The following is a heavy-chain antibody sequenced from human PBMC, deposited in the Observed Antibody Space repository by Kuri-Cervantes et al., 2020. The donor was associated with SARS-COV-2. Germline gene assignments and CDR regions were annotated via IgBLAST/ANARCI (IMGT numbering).Heavy chain of an antibody. D-gene: IGHD4-17*01. CDR2: INHSGST. V-gene: IGHV4-34*01. CDR3: ARVDGDYVDWYFDL. J-gene: IGHJ2*01. CDR1: GGSFSGYY. Sequence: SETLSLTCAVYGGSFSGYYWSWIRQPPGKGLEWIGEINHSGSTNYNPSPKSRVTISVDTSKNQFSLKLSSVTAADTAVYYCARVDGDYVDWYFDLWGRGTLVTVSS.